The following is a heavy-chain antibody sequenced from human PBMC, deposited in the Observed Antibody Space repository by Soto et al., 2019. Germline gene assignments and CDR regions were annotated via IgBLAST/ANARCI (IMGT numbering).Heavy chain of an antibody. CDR2: IYYSGST. J-gene: IGHJ5*02. D-gene: IGHD5-12*01. CDR3: ARDLGASMLRGYSGFGWFDP. V-gene: IGHV4-31*03. Sequence: QVQLQESGPGLVKPAQTLSLTCTVSGGSISSGGYYWSWIRQHPGKGLEGIGYIYYSGSTYYNPSLKSRVTISVDTSKNQFSLKLSSVTAADTAVYYCARDLGASMLRGYSGFGWFDPWGQGTLVTVSS. CDR1: GGSISSGGYY.